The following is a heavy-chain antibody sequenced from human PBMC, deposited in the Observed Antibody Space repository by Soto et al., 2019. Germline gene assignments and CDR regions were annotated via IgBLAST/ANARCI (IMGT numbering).Heavy chain of an antibody. D-gene: IGHD3-16*01. CDR2: VYYAGAT. Sequence: SKTLSLTRTVSGASLNSSYWVWIRRPPGKGPEWIGYVYYAGATNYNPSLESRVTISPDTSRNQFSLNLRSVTAADTAVYYCARVMGDWGTYYYYCGMDVWGQGTTVTVSS. CDR3: ARVMGDWGTYYYYCGMDV. V-gene: IGHV4-59*01. CDR1: GASLNSSY. J-gene: IGHJ6*02.